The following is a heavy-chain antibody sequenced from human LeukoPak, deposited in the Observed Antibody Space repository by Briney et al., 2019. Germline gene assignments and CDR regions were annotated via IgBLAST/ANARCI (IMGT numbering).Heavy chain of an antibody. D-gene: IGHD4-11*01. V-gene: IGHV3-33*01. Sequence: GGSPRLSCAASGLILSSYGIHWVRQAPGKGLEWVAVIWYDGTNIYYGDSVKGRFSISRDNSKSTVYLQMDSLRAEDTAVYYCARDAGGAFGNYVNYFDYWGQGTLVTVSS. J-gene: IGHJ4*02. CDR1: GLILSSYG. CDR3: ARDAGGAFGNYVNYFDY. CDR2: IWYDGTNI.